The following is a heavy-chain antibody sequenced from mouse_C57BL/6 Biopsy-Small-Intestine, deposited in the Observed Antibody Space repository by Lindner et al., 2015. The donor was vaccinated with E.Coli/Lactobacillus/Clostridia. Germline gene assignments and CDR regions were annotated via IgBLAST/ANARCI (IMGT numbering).Heavy chain of an antibody. Sequence: VQLQESGPELVKPGASVKISCKASGYAFSSSWMNWVKQRPGKGLEWIGRIYPGDGDTNYNGKFKGKATLTADKSSSTAYMELRSLTSEDSAVYFCARHYYYGSNYENFDSWGQGTTLTVSS. CDR2: IYPGDGDT. D-gene: IGHD1-1*01. CDR3: ARHYYYGSNYENFDS. CDR1: GYAFSSSW. J-gene: IGHJ2*01. V-gene: IGHV1-82*01.